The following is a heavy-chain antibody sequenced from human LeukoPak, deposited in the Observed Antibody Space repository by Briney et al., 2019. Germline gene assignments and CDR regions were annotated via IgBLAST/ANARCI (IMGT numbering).Heavy chain of an antibody. V-gene: IGHV4-39*07. CDR3: ARVELRLELQRRDYMDV. Sequence: SETLSLTCTVSGGSISSSSYYWGWIRQPPGKGLEWIGSIYYSGSTYYNPSLKSRVTISVDTSKNQFSLKLSSVTAADTAVYYCARVELRLELQRRDYMDVWGKGTTVTVSS. J-gene: IGHJ6*03. D-gene: IGHD1-7*01. CDR2: IYYSGST. CDR1: GGSISSSSYY.